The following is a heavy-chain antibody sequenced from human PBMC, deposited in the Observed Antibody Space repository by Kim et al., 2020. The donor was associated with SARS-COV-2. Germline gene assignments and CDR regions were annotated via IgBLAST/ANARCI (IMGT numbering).Heavy chain of an antibody. D-gene: IGHD2-21*02. V-gene: IGHV4-61*01. J-gene: IGHJ2*01. CDR3: AREFGLEVVTLRYFAR. CDR1: GGSVSSGSYY. Sequence: SETLSLTCTVSGGSVSSGSYYWSWIRQPPGKGLEWIGYIYYSGSTNYNPSLKSRVTISVDTSKNQFSLKLSSVTAADTAVYYCAREFGLEVVTLRYFARCGRGTLVTVSS. CDR2: IYYSGST.